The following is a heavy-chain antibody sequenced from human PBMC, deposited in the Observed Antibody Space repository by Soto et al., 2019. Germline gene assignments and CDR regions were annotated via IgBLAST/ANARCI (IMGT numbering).Heavy chain of an antibody. CDR2: IDPSDSYT. D-gene: IGHD6-13*01. CDR3: ERHLQPHNWFEP. V-gene: IGHV5-10-1*01. J-gene: IGHJ5*02. CDR1: VYSFTSYC. Sequence: GESRKISCKGSVYSFTSYCISWLRQMPGKGLEWMGRIDPSDSYTNYSPSFQGHVTISADKSISTAYLQWSSLKASDTAMYYCERHLQPHNWFEPWGQGTMVTVSS.